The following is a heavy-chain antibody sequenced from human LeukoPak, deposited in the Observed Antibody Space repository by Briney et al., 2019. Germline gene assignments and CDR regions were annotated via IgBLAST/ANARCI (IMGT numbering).Heavy chain of an antibody. V-gene: IGHV1-46*01. D-gene: IGHD3-22*01. CDR1: GYTFTSYY. CDR3: ARDRPYYYDSSGHKADDAFDI. Sequence: ASVKVSCKASGYTFTSYYMHWVRQAPGQGLEWMGIINPSGGSTSYAQKFQGRVTMTRGTSMSTVYMELSSLRSEDTAVYYCARDRPYYYDSSGHKADDAFDIWGQGTMVTVSS. J-gene: IGHJ3*02. CDR2: INPSGGST.